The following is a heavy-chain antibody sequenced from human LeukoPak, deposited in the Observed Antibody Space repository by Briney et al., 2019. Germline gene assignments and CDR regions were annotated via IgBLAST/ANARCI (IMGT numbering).Heavy chain of an antibody. CDR2: INHSGST. CDR3: ARGPTVVYDILTGYYYFDY. J-gene: IGHJ4*02. V-gene: IGHV4-34*01. Sequence: SETLSLTCAVNGGSFSGYYWTWIRQPPGKGLEWIGEINHSGSTNYNPSLKSRVTISVDTSQSQFSLKLSSVTAADTAVYYCARGPTVVYDILTGYYYFDYWGQGTLVTVSS. CDR1: GGSFSGYY. D-gene: IGHD3-9*01.